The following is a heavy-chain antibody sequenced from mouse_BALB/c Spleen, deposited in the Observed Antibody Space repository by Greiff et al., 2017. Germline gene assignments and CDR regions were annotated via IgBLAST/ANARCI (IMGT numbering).Heavy chain of an antibody. CDR1: GYTFTDYY. J-gene: IGHJ2*01. Sequence: VQLQQSGAELARPGASVKLSCKASGYTFTDYYINWVKQRTGQGLEWIGEIYPGSGNTYYNEKFKGKATLTADKSSSTAYMQLSSLTSEDSAVYFCARRTGKGFDYWGQGTTLTVSS. D-gene: IGHD1-3*01. CDR2: IYPGSGNT. V-gene: IGHV1-77*01. CDR3: ARRTGKGFDY.